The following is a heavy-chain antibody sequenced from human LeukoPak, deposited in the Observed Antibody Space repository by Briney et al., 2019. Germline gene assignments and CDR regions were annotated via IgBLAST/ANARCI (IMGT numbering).Heavy chain of an antibody. D-gene: IGHD1-26*01. CDR3: ARRKVGGTGDY. CDR1: GVTFRNYA. V-gene: IGHV3-23*01. Sequence: GGSLRLSCAASGVTFRNYAMSWVRQAPGKGLEWVSAVSVNGGSSFYAHSVRGRFTISRDNSKNTLFLHVDLLPAEPSALYSFARRKVGGTGDYWGQGTQVTVYS. CDR2: VSVNGGSS. J-gene: IGHJ4*02.